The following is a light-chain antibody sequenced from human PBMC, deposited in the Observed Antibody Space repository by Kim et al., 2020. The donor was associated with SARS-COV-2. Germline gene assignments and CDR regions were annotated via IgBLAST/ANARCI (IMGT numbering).Light chain of an antibody. CDR1: QGISDH. CDR3: KKYNSAPLT. V-gene: IGKV1-27*01. CDR2: AAS. Sequence: ASVGDRVTITCRASQGISDHLAWYQQKPGKVPKLLIYAASTLQSGVPSRFSGSGSGTDFTLTISSLQPEDVATYYCKKYNSAPLTFGGGTKVDIK. J-gene: IGKJ4*01.